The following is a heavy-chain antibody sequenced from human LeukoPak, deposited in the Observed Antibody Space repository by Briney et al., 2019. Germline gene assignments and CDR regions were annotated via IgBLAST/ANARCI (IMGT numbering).Heavy chain of an antibody. CDR1: GFAFGSYA. CDR2: ISGNAVST. V-gene: IGHV3-23*01. CDR3: TRSRYGSSTLNSDH. Sequence: GGSLRLSCAASGFAFGSYAMSWVRQAPGGGLYLVSSISGNAVSTYYADSVRGRFTISRGNSENTLQLEMNSLRAEDTAVYYCTRSRYGSSTLNSDHWGQGALVTVSS. D-gene: IGHD3-10*01. J-gene: IGHJ4*02.